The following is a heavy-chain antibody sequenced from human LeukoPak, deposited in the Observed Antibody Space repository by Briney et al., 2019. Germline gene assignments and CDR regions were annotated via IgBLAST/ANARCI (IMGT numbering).Heavy chain of an antibody. Sequence: SETLSLTCPVSGGSISSSNYYWGWIRQPPGKGLEWIGSFSHSGTTSYNPSLKNRVTISVDTSKNQFSLKLGSVTAADTAVYYCARTNAFDIWGQGTMVTVSS. V-gene: IGHV4-39*07. CDR3: ARTNAFDI. J-gene: IGHJ3*02. CDR2: FSHSGTT. CDR1: GGSISSSNYY.